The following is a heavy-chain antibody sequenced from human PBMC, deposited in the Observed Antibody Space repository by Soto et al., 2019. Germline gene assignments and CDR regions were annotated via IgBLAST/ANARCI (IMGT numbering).Heavy chain of an antibody. J-gene: IGHJ4*02. Sequence: QVQLVESGGGVVQPGRSLRLSCAASGFTFSNYGMHWVRQAPDKGLEWVAVIWYDGSNKYYADSVKGRFTISRDNSKNTLYLQMSSLRADDTAVYYCARYTGSGSYYRYLDYWGQGTLVTVSS. CDR3: ARYTGSGSYYRYLDY. V-gene: IGHV3-33*01. CDR1: GFTFSNYG. CDR2: IWYDGSNK. D-gene: IGHD3-10*01.